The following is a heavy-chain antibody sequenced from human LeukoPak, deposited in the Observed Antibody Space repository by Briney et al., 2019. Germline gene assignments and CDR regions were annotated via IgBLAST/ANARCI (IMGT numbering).Heavy chain of an antibody. CDR3: ARRGSGWVVDY. CDR2: IYPGDSDT. V-gene: IGHV5-51*01. CDR1: GYIFTSYW. J-gene: IGHJ4*02. D-gene: IGHD6-19*01. Sequence: GESLKISCKGSGYIFTSYWIGWVRRMPGKGLEWMGIIYPGDSDTRYSPSFQGQVTISADKSLSIAYLQWSSLKASDTAMYYCARRGSGWVVDYWGQGTLVTVSS.